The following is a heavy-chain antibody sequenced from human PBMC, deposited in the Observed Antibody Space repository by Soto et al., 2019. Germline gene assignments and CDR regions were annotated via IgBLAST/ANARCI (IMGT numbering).Heavy chain of an antibody. J-gene: IGHJ3*02. Sequence: QVQLQESGPGLVKPSETLSLTCTVSGGSVSSGSYYWSWIRQPPGKGLEWIGYIYYSGSTNYNPPLKSQITISVDTSKNQYPLKLSSVTAADTAVYYCARGGYYYDSSGYYSIDAFDIWGQGTMVTVSS. CDR2: IYYSGST. CDR1: GGSVSSGSYY. D-gene: IGHD3-22*01. V-gene: IGHV4-61*01. CDR3: ARGGYYYDSSGYYSIDAFDI.